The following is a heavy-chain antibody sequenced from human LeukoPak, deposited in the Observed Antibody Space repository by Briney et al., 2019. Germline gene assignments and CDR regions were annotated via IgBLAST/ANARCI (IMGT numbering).Heavy chain of an antibody. CDR2: IYYSGST. Sequence: SETLSLTCTVSGGSISSYYWSWIRQPPGKGLEWIGYIYYSGSTNYNPSLKSRVTISVDTSKNQFSLKLSSVTAADTAVYYCARSEAGTGNFDYWGQGTLVTVSS. J-gene: IGHJ4*02. CDR1: GGSISSYY. CDR3: ARSEAGTGNFDY. D-gene: IGHD6-13*01. V-gene: IGHV4-59*01.